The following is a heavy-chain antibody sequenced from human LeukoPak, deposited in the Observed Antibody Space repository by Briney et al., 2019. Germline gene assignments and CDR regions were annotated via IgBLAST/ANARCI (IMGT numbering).Heavy chain of an antibody. CDR1: GGSFSGYY. Sequence: SETLSLTCAVYGGSFSGYYWSWIRQPPGKGLEWIRYIYYSGSTNYNPSLKSRVTISVDTSKNQFSLKLSSVTAADTAVYYCARGYSSGWDAEYFQHWGQGTLVTVSS. V-gene: IGHV4-59*01. D-gene: IGHD6-19*01. CDR3: ARGYSSGWDAEYFQH. J-gene: IGHJ1*01. CDR2: IYYSGST.